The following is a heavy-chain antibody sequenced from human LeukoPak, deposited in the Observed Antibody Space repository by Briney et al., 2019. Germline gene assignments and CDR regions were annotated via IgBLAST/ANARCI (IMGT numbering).Heavy chain of an antibody. V-gene: IGHV3-11*01. CDR2: ISSSGSTI. Sequence: GGSLRLSCAASGFTFSDYYMSWIRQAPGKGLEWVSYISSSGSTIYYADSVKGRFTISRDNSKNTLYLQMNSLRAEDTAVYYCARDSGYYGPLDAFDIWGQGTMVTVSS. J-gene: IGHJ3*02. D-gene: IGHD3-10*01. CDR1: GFTFSDYY. CDR3: ARDSGYYGPLDAFDI.